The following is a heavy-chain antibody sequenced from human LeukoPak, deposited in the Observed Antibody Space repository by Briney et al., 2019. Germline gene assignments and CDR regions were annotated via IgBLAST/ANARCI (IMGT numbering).Heavy chain of an antibody. Sequence: ASVKVSCKASGYTFTIYGITWVRQAPGQGLEWMGWINTNTGNPTYAQGFTGRFVFSLDTSVSTAYLQISSLKAEDTAVYYCARVGCSSTSCYYPSYYYYGMDVWGQGTTVTVSS. V-gene: IGHV7-4-1*02. J-gene: IGHJ6*02. D-gene: IGHD2-2*01. CDR1: GYTFTIYG. CDR2: INTNTGNP. CDR3: ARVGCSSTSCYYPSYYYYGMDV.